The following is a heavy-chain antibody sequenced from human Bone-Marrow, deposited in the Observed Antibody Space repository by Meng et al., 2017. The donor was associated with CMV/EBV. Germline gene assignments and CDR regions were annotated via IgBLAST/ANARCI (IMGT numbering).Heavy chain of an antibody. Sequence: GESLKISCAASGFTFSSYAMHWVRQAPGKGLEWVAVMSYDGNDKYYADSVKGRFTISRDNSKNTLYLQMNNLRAEDTAVYYCARDLLKRIAVAGPFWGQGTLVTVSS. CDR3: ARDLLKRIAVAGPF. CDR1: GFTFSSYA. D-gene: IGHD6-19*01. J-gene: IGHJ4*02. V-gene: IGHV3-30-3*01. CDR2: MSYDGNDK.